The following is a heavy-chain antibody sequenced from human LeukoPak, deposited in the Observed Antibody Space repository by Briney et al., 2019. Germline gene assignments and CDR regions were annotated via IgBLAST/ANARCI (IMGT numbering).Heavy chain of an antibody. CDR3: ARGGKYCSGTRCYNH. J-gene: IGHJ5*02. CDR1: GGTFSSYT. D-gene: IGHD2-2*02. V-gene: IGHV1-69*02. Sequence: GSSVKVSCKASGGTFSSYTISWVRQAPGQGLEWMGRIIPILGIANYAQKFQGRVTITADKSTSTAYMELSSLRSEDTAVYYCARGGKYCSGTRCYNHWGQGTLVTVSS. CDR2: IIPILGIA.